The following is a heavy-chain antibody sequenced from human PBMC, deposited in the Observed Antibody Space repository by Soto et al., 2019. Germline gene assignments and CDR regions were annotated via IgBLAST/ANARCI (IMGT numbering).Heavy chain of an antibody. CDR2: IYYSGST. D-gene: IGHD4-17*01. Sequence: SETLSLTCTVSGGSISSGGYYWSWIRQHPGKGLEWIGYIYYSGSTYYNPSLKSRVTISVDTSKNQFSLKLSSVTAADTAVYYCARIYDYGDYVPWWYFDLWGRGTLVTVSS. CDR3: ARIYDYGDYVPWWYFDL. V-gene: IGHV4-31*03. J-gene: IGHJ2*01. CDR1: GGSISSGGYY.